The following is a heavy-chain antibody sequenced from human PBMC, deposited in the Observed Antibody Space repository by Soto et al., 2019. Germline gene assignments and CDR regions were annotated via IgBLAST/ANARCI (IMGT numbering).Heavy chain of an antibody. CDR1: GFTYSSYA. CDR2: ITGGADNT. CDR3: AKGRIAVAAPYNWFDP. V-gene: IGHV3-23*01. J-gene: IGHJ5*02. D-gene: IGHD6-19*01. Sequence: EVKLLESGGGLVQPGGSLRLSCVASGFTYSSYAMSWVRQAPGKGMEWVSTITGGADNTHYADSVKGRFTISRDNSKNTLSLQMNSLRVDDTAVYHCAKGRIAVAAPYNWFDPWGQGTLVTVSS.